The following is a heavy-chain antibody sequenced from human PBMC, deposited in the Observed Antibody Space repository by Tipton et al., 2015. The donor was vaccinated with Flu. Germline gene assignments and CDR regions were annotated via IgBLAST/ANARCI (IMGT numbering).Heavy chain of an antibody. CDR1: GFTFSDYY. CDR2: ISSSGSII. J-gene: IGHJ4*02. CDR3: AREQWGYFDY. V-gene: IGHV3-11*04. Sequence: GSLRLSCAAPGFTFSDYYMSWVRQAPGKGLEWVSHISSSGSIINYADSVKGRFTISRDNAKNSLYLQMNSLGAEDTAVYFCAREQWGYFDYWGQGTLVTVSS. D-gene: IGHD1-26*01.